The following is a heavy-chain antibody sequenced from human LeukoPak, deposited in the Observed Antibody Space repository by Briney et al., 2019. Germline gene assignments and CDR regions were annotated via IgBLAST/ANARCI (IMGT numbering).Heavy chain of an antibody. CDR1: GFTFSSYG. J-gene: IGHJ4*02. V-gene: IGHV3-23*01. CDR2: SSGSGGST. CDR3: AKDDAYCGGDCYNFDS. Sequence: PWGTLRLSCAASGFTFSSYGMSWVRQAPGKGLEWVSASSGSGGSTYYADSVKGRFTISRDNSKNTLYLQMNSLRAEDTAVYYCAKDDAYCGGDCYNFDSWGQGTLVTVSS. D-gene: IGHD2-21*02.